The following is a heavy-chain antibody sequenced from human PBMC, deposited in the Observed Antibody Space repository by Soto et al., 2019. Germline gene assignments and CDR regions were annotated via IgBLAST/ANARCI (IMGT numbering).Heavy chain of an antibody. D-gene: IGHD3-3*01. CDR1: GFTFSSYA. CDR3: AKEVFIPVPWSEPRPMDV. CDR2: ISGSGGST. J-gene: IGHJ6*03. V-gene: IGHV3-23*01. Sequence: GGSLRLSCAASGFTFSSYAMSWVRQAPGKGLEWVSAISGSGGSTYYADSVKGRFTISRDNSKNTLYLQMNSLRAEDTAVYYCAKEVFIPVPWSEPRPMDVWGKGNTVTVSS.